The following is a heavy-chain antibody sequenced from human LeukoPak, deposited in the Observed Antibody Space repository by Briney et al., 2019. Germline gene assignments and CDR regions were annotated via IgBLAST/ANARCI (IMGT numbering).Heavy chain of an antibody. D-gene: IGHD6-13*01. Sequence: GGSLRLSCAASGFTFTNYAMSWVRQAPGKGLVWVSRVNGDGSDTRYADSVKGRFTISSDDSKNTLHLQMISLRGEDTAVYYCARHQQEASAGKYYFDYWGQGALVTVSS. CDR1: GFTFTNYA. CDR3: ARHQQEASAGKYYFDY. J-gene: IGHJ4*02. CDR2: VNGDGSDT. V-gene: IGHV3-23*01.